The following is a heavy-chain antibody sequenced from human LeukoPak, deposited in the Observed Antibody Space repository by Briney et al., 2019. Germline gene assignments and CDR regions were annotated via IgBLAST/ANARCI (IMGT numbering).Heavy chain of an antibody. CDR1: GFTVSSNS. D-gene: IGHD6-19*01. Sequence: PGGSLRLSCTVSGFTVSSNSMSWVRQAPGKGLEWVSFIYSDNTHYSDSVKGRFTISRDNSKNTLYLQMNSLRAEDTAVYYCARDLLAVADFDYWGQGTLVTVSS. J-gene: IGHJ4*02. CDR3: ARDLLAVADFDY. CDR2: IYSDNT. V-gene: IGHV3-66*03.